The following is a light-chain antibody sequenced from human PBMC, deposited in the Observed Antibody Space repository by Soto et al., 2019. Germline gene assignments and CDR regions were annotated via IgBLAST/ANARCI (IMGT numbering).Light chain of an antibody. CDR3: QQYSTFPWT. CDR2: KAS. CDR1: QTISTL. Sequence: DIPMTQSPSTLSASVGDRVTITCRASQTISTLLAGYQQRPGKAPNLLIYKASSLESGVPSRFCGSGSGTEFTLPISSLQPDDFATYFCQQYSTFPWTFGQGTKVEVK. J-gene: IGKJ1*01. V-gene: IGKV1-5*03.